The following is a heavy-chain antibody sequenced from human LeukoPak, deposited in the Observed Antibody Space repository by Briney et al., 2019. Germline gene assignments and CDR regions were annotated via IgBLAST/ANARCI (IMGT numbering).Heavy chain of an antibody. J-gene: IGHJ4*02. CDR3: ARGPASGDY. CDR2: IYYSGST. V-gene: IGHV4-30-4*08. Sequence: SQTLSPTCTVYGGSISSGDYYWSWNRQAPGKGLEWIGYIYYSGSTYYNPSLKSRVTISVDTSKNQFSLKLSSVTAADTAVYYCARGPASGDYWGQGTLVTVSS. CDR1: GGSISSGDYY.